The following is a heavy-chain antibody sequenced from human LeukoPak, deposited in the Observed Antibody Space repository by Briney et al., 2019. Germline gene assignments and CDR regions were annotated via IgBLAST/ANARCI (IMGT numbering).Heavy chain of an antibody. D-gene: IGHD1-26*01. Sequence: GGSLRLSCAASGFTFSSYSFNWVRQAPGKRLEWVAVISYDGSNKYYTDSVKGRFTISRDNSKNTLYLQMNSLRAEDTAVYYCAKASNGGSYYGVIIDYWGQGTLVTVSS. J-gene: IGHJ4*02. CDR1: GFTFSSYS. V-gene: IGHV3-30*18. CDR2: ISYDGSNK. CDR3: AKASNGGSYYGVIIDY.